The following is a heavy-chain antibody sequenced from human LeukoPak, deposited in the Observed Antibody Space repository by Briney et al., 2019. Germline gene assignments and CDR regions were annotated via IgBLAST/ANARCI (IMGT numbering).Heavy chain of an antibody. CDR1: GFTFSSYW. CDR3: ARDRAYSTFDY. Sequence: PGGSLRLSCAASGFTFSSYWMHWVRQAPGKGLVWVSHINTDGSSTGYADSVKGRFTVSRDNAENALYLQMNSLRAEDTAVYYCARDRAYSTFDYWGQGTLVTVSS. D-gene: IGHD3-16*01. CDR2: INTDGSST. V-gene: IGHV3-74*01. J-gene: IGHJ4*02.